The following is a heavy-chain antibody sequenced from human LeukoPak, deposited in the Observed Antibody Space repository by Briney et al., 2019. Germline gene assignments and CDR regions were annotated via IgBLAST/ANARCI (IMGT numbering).Heavy chain of an antibody. CDR2: IYYTGST. V-gene: IGHV4-59*01. J-gene: IGHJ4*02. D-gene: IGHD6-6*01. CDR3: ARDPLYSSSSGYFDS. Sequence: SETLSLTCAVYGGSFSGYYWSWIRQPPGKGLEWIGFIYYTGSTNYNPSLKSRVTMSMDTSKNQFSLNLRSMTAADTAVYYCARDPLYSSSSGYFDSWGQGTLVTVSS. CDR1: GGSFSGYY.